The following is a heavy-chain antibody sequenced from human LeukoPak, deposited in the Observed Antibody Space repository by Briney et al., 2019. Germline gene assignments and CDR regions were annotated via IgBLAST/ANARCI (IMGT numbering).Heavy chain of an antibody. D-gene: IGHD6-13*01. V-gene: IGHV3-23*01. CDR2: ISDSGGST. Sequence: PGASLRLSCAVSGFSLSRYAMSWVRKAPGKGREWDSAISDSGGSTYYADSVKGRFTISRDNSRNTLYLQMNTLRAEDTAVYYCAKCRGSSWSDYFDYWGQGTLVTVSS. CDR3: AKCRGSSWSDYFDY. CDR1: GFSLSRYA. J-gene: IGHJ4*02.